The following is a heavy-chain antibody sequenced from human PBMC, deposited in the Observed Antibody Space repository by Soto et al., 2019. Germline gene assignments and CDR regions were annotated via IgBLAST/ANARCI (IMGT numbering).Heavy chain of an antibody. Sequence: EVQLVESGGGLVQPGGSLRLSCAASGFTVSSNYMSWVRQAPGKGLEWVSVIYSGGSTYYADSVKGRFTISRDNSKNTLDRQMNSLRAEDTAVYYCARGGVCSGGSCFTSGKADAFDIWGQGTMVTVSS. CDR1: GFTVSSNY. V-gene: IGHV3-66*01. CDR2: IYSGGST. D-gene: IGHD2-15*01. J-gene: IGHJ3*02. CDR3: ARGGVCSGGSCFTSGKADAFDI.